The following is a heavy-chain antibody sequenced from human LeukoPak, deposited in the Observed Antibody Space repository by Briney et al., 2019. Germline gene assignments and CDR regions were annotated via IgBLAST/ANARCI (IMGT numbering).Heavy chain of an antibody. CDR3: ARGGAARLHFQN. D-gene: IGHD6-6*01. CDR1: GGSISNNIYY. J-gene: IGHJ1*01. Sequence: PSETLSLTCNVSGGSISNNIYYWDWIRQPPGKGLEWIGTIYYSGNTYYNPSLRSRVTISVDTSKNHFSLKLTSVTAADTAVYYCARGGAARLHFQNWGQGTLVTVSS. CDR2: IYYSGNT. V-gene: IGHV4-39*02.